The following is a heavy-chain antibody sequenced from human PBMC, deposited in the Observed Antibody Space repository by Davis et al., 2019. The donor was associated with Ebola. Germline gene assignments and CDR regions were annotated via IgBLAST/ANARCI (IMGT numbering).Heavy chain of an antibody. CDR3: ARRPRVTHFDY. Sequence: GESLKISCVASGFTFSNYGMNWVRQAPGKGLEWIAFISHDGRNIPYAGSVWGRFTISRDNAKNSLYLQMNSLRAEDTAVYYCARRPRVTHFDYWGQGTLVTVSS. J-gene: IGHJ4*02. V-gene: IGHV3-30*03. D-gene: IGHD4-23*01. CDR2: ISHDGRNI. CDR1: GFTFSNYG.